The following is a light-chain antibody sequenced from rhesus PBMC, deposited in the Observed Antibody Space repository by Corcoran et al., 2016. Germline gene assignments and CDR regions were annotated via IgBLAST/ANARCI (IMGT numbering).Light chain of an antibody. J-gene: IGKJ3*01. CDR3: QHGYGTPFT. CDR1: ENVNNY. Sequence: DIQMTQSPSSLSASVGDRVTITCRASENVNNYLNWYQQKPGKVPILLIYKASTLQSGVPSRVSGSGSGTDYTFSISRLQPEDVGTYFCQHGYGTPFTFGPGTKLDIK. CDR2: KAS. V-gene: IGKV1-74*01.